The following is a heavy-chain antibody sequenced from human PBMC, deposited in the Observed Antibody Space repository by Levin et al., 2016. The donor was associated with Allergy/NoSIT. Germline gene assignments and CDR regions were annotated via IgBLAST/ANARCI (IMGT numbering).Heavy chain of an antibody. CDR1: GGSISNSY. V-gene: IGHV4-59*01. CDR3: ARDLDRDNYFDY. J-gene: IGHJ4*02. CDR2: IHDSGRT. Sequence: SETLSLTCTVSGGSISNSYWTWIRQPPGKGLEWIGYIHDSGRTNYNPSLKSRVTMSVDTSKNQFSLKVTSVTSADTAVFYCARDLDRDNYFDYWGQGILVTVSS. D-gene: IGHD1-14*01.